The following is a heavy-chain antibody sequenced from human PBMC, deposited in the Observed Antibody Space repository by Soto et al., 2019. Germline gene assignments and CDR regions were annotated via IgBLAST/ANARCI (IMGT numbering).Heavy chain of an antibody. Sequence: QVQLVQSGAEVKKPGSSVKVSCKASGGTFSSYAISWVRQAPGQGLEWMGGIIPIFGTANYAQKFQGRVTITAAESTSSADKEQRSIRSEDKAADYYGRSRSCCCCDAFDYWGQGTLVTVSS. CDR1: GGTFSSYA. D-gene: IGHD2-15*01. CDR2: IIPIFGTA. V-gene: IGHV1-69*01. J-gene: IGHJ4*01. CDR3: GRSRSCCCCDAFDY.